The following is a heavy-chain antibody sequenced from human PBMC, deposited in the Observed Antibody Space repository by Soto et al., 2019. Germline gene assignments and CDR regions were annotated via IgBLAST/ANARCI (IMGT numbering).Heavy chain of an antibody. J-gene: IGHJ4*02. CDR2: ITHGGTT. CDR1: SGSFSGYY. D-gene: IGHD3-3*01. V-gene: IGHV4-34*01. Sequence: QVQLQQWGAGLLKPSETLSLTCAVYSGSFSGYYYSWIRQPPGGGLEWIGEITHGGTTTYSPSLKSRVTMSLETSKNQFSLNMTSMTAADTGVYYCARCRLFLTPSGLAITYFDYWGQGSLVTVSS. CDR3: ARCRLFLTPSGLAITYFDY.